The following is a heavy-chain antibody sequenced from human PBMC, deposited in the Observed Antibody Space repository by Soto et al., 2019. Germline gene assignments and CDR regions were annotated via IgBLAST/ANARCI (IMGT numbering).Heavy chain of an antibody. CDR2: IYHSGST. D-gene: IGHD5-12*01. CDR3: ARVYSGYMANDY. V-gene: IGHV4-4*02. CDR1: GGSISISNW. Sequence: PSETLSLTFAVSGGSISISNWCSLVRQPPGKGLELIGEIYHSGSTNYSPSLKSRVTISVDKSKNQFSLKLSSVTAADTAVYYGARVYSGYMANDYWGKGTLSPSPQ. J-gene: IGHJ4*02.